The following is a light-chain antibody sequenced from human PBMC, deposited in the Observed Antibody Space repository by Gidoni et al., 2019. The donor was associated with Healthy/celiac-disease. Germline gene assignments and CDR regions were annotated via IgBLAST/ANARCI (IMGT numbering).Light chain of an antibody. J-gene: IGKJ4*01. CDR3: QQYGSSPLT. V-gene: IGKV3-20*01. Sequence: IVFTQSPGTLSVSPGERAPLSCRASQSVSSSYLAWYQQKPGQAPRLLIDGASSRATGSPDRVSGSGSGTDFTLTISRLEPEDFAVYYCQQYGSSPLTFGGGTKVEIK. CDR1: QSVSSSY. CDR2: GAS.